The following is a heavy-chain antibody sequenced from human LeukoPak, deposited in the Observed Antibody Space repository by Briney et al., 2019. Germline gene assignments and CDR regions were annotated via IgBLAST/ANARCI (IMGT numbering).Heavy chain of an antibody. D-gene: IGHD5-12*01. J-gene: IGHJ4*02. V-gene: IGHV4-59*01. CDR3: ARVAVATRLGYFDY. CDR2: IYYSGSN. Sequence: PSETLSLTCTVSGGSISSYYWRWIRQPPGKGLEWIGYIYYSGSNNYNPSLKSRVTISVDTSKNQFSLKLSSVTAADTAVYYCARVAVATRLGYFDYWGQGTLVTVSS. CDR1: GGSISSYY.